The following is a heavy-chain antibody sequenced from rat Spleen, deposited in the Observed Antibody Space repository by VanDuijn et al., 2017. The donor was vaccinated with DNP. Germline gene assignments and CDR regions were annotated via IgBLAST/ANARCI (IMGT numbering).Heavy chain of an antibody. V-gene: IGHV2-1*01. CDR1: GFSLTSNS. CDR3: TSRYGGYNDY. J-gene: IGHJ2*01. Sequence: QVQLKESGPGLVQPSQTLSLTCTVSGFSLTSNSVHWVRQPPGKGLEWVGAIWSGGSTDYNPALKSRLSISRDTSKSQVFLKRNSLQTEDTAIYFCTSRYGGYNDYWGQGVMVTVSS. D-gene: IGHD1-11*01. CDR2: IWSGGST.